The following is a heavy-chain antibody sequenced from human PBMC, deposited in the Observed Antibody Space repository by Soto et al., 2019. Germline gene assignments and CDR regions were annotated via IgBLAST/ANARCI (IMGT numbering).Heavy chain of an antibody. CDR2: VYYTGST. J-gene: IGHJ6*02. CDR3: ARLLYYDSSGYYFPSKVDI. D-gene: IGHD3-22*01. Sequence: QVELQESGPGLLRPSETLSLTCSVSGASTSSKNYYWGWIRQPPGKGLEWLASVYYTGSTYSNPSLRSRVTISVHTSKNQFSLKLTSVTAADTAVYHCARLLYYDSSGYYFPSKVDIWGQGMTVNVFS. CDR1: GASTSSKNYY. V-gene: IGHV4-39*01.